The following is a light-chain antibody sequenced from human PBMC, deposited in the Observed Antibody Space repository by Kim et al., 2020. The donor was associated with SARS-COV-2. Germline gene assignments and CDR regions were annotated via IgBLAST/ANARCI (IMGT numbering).Light chain of an antibody. V-gene: IGLV3-21*03. CDR1: NLGSKI. CDR2: DDS. CDR3: QVWDSSSDHQV. J-gene: IGLJ2*01. Sequence: PGKTAWITCLGNNLGSKIVPCDHLKPCLAPVLVVYDDSDRPSGIPSRFSGSNSGNTATLTISRVEAGDEADYYCQVWDSSSDHQVFGGGTQLTVL.